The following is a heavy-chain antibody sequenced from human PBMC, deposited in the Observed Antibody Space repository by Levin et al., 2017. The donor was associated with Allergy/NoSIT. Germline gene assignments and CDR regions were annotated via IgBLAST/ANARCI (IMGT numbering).Heavy chain of an antibody. CDR2: ISPYNGNT. J-gene: IGHJ4*02. D-gene: IGHD1-1*01. CDR3: ARVSGRGDY. CDR1: GYTFTSYN. Sequence: ASVKVSCKASGYTFTSYNISWVRQAPGQGLEWMGWISPYNGNTNSAQKFQGRVTMTTVTSTSTAYMELRSLTSDDTAVYYCARVSGRGDYWGQGTLVIVSS. V-gene: IGHV1-18*01.